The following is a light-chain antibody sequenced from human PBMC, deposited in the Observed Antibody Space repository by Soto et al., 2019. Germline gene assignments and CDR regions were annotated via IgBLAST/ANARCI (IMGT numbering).Light chain of an antibody. CDR2: GAS. V-gene: IGKV3-20*01. CDR3: QQYGNSRWT. CDR1: QSVNSRY. J-gene: IGKJ1*01. Sequence: EIVLTQSPGTLSLSPGERATLSCRASQSVNSRYLAWYQQKPGQASRLLISGASTRATGIPDRFSGSGSGTDFTLTISRLEPEDFSVYYCQQYGNSRWTFGQGTKVEIK.